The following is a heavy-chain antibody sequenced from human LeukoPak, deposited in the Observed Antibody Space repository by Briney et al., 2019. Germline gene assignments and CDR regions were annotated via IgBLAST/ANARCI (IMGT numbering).Heavy chain of an antibody. CDR2: IYYSGST. V-gene: IGHV4-59*01. Sequence: SETLSLTCSVSGIPLSNYYWNWIRQSPGKGLEWIGYIYYSGSTDYNPSLKSRVTMSIDMSKRQFSLELSSVTAADTAVYYCARGGVVGTMLRGINWFDPWRPGPLVAVSS. J-gene: IGHJ5*02. D-gene: IGHD3-10*01. CDR1: GIPLSNYY. CDR3: ARGGVVGTMLRGINWFDP.